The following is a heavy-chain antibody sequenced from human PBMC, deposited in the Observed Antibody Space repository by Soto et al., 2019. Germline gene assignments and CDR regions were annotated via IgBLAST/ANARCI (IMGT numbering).Heavy chain of an antibody. CDR1: GFSVTANY. D-gene: IGHD5-12*01. Sequence: VESGGGLIPPGGSLRLSCEVSGFSVTANYMSWVRQAPGKGLEWVSVIYSGGSTYYIDSVKGRFSISRDISKNTLYLQMNSLRAEDTAVYYCHGYGYWGQGTLVTVSS. CDR3: HGYGY. J-gene: IGHJ4*02. CDR2: IYSGGST. V-gene: IGHV3-53*01.